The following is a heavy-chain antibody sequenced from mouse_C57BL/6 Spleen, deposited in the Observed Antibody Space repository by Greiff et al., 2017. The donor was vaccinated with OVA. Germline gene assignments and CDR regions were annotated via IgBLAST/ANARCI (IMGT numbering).Heavy chain of an antibody. CDR3: ARSPYYYGSSYVWYFDV. CDR1: GYAFSSSW. Sequence: QVQLQQSGPELVKPGASVKISCKASGYAFSSSWMNWVKQRPGKGLEWIGRIYPGDGDTNYNGKFKGKATLTADKSSSTAYMQLSSLTSEDSAVYFCARSPYYYGSSYVWYFDVWGTGTTVTVSS. J-gene: IGHJ1*03. V-gene: IGHV1-82*01. D-gene: IGHD1-1*01. CDR2: IYPGDGDT.